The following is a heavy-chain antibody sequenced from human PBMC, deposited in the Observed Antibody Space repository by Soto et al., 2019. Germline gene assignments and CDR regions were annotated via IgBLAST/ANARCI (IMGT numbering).Heavy chain of an antibody. V-gene: IGHV3-33*01. CDR3: ARVGYGDYPLDY. J-gene: IGHJ4*02. Sequence: QVQLVESGGGVVQPGRSLRLSCAASGFTFSSYGIHWVRQAPGKGLEWVAVIWYDGSNKYYADSVKGRFTISRDNSKNTRDLQMNSLRAEDTALYYCARVGYGDYPLDYWGQGTLVTVSS. D-gene: IGHD4-17*01. CDR1: GFTFSSYG. CDR2: IWYDGSNK.